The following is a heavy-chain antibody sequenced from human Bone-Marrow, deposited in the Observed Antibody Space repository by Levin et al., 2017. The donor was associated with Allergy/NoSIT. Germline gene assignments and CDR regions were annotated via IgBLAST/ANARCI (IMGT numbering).Heavy chain of an antibody. CDR3: VREGCSRSSCYDSVYYFDL. J-gene: IGHJ2*01. CDR2: ISTDNGKT. V-gene: IGHV1-18*01. D-gene: IGHD2-2*01. CDR1: GYRFKNFD. Sequence: GESLKISCKPSGYRFKNFDISWVRQAPGQGLEWMGWISTDNGKTSYPQNLQGRVTVTADTPATIVYMELRNLRYDDTAVYYCVREGCSRSSCYDSVYYFDLWGRGTLVTVSS.